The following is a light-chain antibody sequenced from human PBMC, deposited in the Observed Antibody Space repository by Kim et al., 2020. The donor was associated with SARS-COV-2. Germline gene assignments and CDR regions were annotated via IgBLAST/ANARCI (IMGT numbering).Light chain of an antibody. CDR3: LKYKNSPWT. Sequence: ASGGNRVTITCRASQGMNNYLAWYQQKPGKVPQLLIYAASTLQSGVPSRFSGSGSGTDFTLTINSLQPEDVATYYCLKYKNSPWTFGQGTKVDIK. CDR1: QGMNNY. V-gene: IGKV1-27*01. CDR2: AAS. J-gene: IGKJ1*01.